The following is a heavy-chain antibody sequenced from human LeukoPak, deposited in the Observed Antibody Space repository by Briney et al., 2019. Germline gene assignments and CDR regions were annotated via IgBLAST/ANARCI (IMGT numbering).Heavy chain of an antibody. CDR2: IWHDGATK. CDR3: ARELLGEGPDAFDV. Sequence: PGGSLRLSCKTSGFIFSNYAMHWVHQAPGKGLDWVAMIWHDGATKFYADSVKGRFTISRDNSKDTLYLQMDSLRAEDTAVFYCARELLGEGPDAFDVWGQGTIVTVSS. J-gene: IGHJ3*01. D-gene: IGHD3-16*01. V-gene: IGHV3-33*01. CDR1: GFIFSNYA.